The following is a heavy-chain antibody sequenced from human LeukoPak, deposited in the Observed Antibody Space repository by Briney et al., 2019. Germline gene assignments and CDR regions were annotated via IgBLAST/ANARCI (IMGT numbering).Heavy chain of an antibody. J-gene: IGHJ4*02. V-gene: IGHV3-48*03. CDR2: ISRSGTTI. CDR1: GFTFSSYE. CDR3: ARGSALGAYYFDY. Sequence: PGGSLRLSCAASGFTFSSYEMNWVRQAPGKGLEWVSYISRSGTTIYYADSVRGRFTISRDNAKNSLYLQMNSLRAEDTAVYYCARGSALGAYYFDYWGQGTLVTVSS.